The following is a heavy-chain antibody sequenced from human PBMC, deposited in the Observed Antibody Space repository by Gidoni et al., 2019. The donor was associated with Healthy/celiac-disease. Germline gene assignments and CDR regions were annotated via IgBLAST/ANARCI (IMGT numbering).Heavy chain of an antibody. Sequence: QVTLKESGPVLVKPTATLTLTCTVSGFSLSNARMGVSWIRQPPGKALEWLAHIFSNDEKSYSTSLKSRLTISKDTSKSQVVLTMTNMDPVDTATYYCARIITYYDFWSGYAFDIWGQGTMVTVSS. CDR2: IFSNDEK. J-gene: IGHJ3*02. V-gene: IGHV2-26*01. CDR1: GFSLSNARMG. D-gene: IGHD3-3*01. CDR3: ARIITYYDFWSGYAFDI.